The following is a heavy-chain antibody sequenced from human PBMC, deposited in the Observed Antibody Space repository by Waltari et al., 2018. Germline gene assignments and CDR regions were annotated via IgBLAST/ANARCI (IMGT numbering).Heavy chain of an antibody. Sequence: QVQLVQSGAEVKKPGASVKVSCKASGYTFTSYYMHWVRQAPGQGLEWMGGIIPIFGTANYAQKFQGRVTITTDESTSTAYMELSSLRSEDTAVYYCARDRYYYGSGSYDYYYYMDVWGKGTTVTVSS. V-gene: IGHV1-69*01. D-gene: IGHD3-10*01. CDR3: ARDRYYYGSGSYDYYYYMDV. CDR2: IIPIFGTA. CDR1: GYTFTSYY. J-gene: IGHJ6*03.